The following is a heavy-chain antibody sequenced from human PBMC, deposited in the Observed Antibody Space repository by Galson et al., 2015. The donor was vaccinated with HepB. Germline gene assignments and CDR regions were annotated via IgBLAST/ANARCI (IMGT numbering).Heavy chain of an antibody. J-gene: IGHJ4*02. CDR3: ANDLLEHGFDS. D-gene: IGHD3-10*01. CDR1: GFTFSSFA. CDR2: MSFDGTKN. V-gene: IGHV3-30*18. Sequence: SLRLSCAASGFTFSSFAIHWVRQAPGKGLEWVAVMSFDGTKNYYGDSWKGRFTVSSDNSKNTVYLQMDGLREDDTAVYYCANDLLEHGFDSWGQGTLVTVSS.